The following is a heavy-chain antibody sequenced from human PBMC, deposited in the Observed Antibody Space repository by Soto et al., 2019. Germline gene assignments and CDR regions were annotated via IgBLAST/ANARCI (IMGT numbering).Heavy chain of an antibody. D-gene: IGHD3-3*01. CDR2: IYNSGST. V-gene: IGHV4-31*03. CDR3: ARVLGNYDFWSGYSFDY. Sequence: SETLSLTCTVSGGSISSGGYYWSWIRQHPEKGLEWIGYIYNSGSTYYNPSLKSRVTISVDTSKNQFSLKLSSVTAADTAVYYCARVLGNYDFWSGYSFDYWGQGTLVTVSS. CDR1: GGSISSGGYY. J-gene: IGHJ4*02.